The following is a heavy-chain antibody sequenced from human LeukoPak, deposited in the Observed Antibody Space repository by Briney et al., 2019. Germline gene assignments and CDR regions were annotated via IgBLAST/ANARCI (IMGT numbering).Heavy chain of an antibody. CDR2: IYSGGST. J-gene: IGHJ3*02. CDR1: GFTVSSNY. Sequence: PGGSLRLSCAASGFTVSSNYMSRVRQAPGKGLEWVSVIYSGGSTYYADSVKGRFTISRDNSKNTLYLQMNSLRAEDTAVYYCARVLLWFGELLGAFDIWGQGTMVTVSS. CDR3: ARVLLWFGELLGAFDI. D-gene: IGHD3-10*01. V-gene: IGHV3-66*01.